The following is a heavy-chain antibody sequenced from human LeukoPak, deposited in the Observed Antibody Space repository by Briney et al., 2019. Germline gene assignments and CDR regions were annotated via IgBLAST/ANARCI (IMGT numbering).Heavy chain of an antibody. V-gene: IGHV3-7*03. D-gene: IGHD1-26*01. CDR3: ARYGGSYPDY. CDR2: IHQDGSQE. J-gene: IGHJ4*02. Sequence: GGSLRLSCAASGFIFTSHWMAWVRQAPGKGLEWVANIHQDGSQEYYVDSVKGRFTLSRDNDKNSLYLQMNSLRAEDTAGYYCARYGGSYPDYWGQGTLVTVSS. CDR1: GFIFTSHW.